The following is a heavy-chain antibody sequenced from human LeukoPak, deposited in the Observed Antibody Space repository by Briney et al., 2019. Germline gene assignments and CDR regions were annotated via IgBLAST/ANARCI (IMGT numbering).Heavy chain of an antibody. D-gene: IGHD5-24*01. J-gene: IGHJ4*02. CDR3: ARSRDGYNFYYFDY. CDR2: ISSSGSTI. CDR1: GFTFSDYY. Sequence: PGGSLRLSCAASGFTFSDYYMSWIRQAPGKGLEWVSYISSSGSTIYYADSVKGGFTISRDNAKNSLYLQMNSLRAEDTAVYYCARSRDGYNFYYFDYWGQGTLVTVSS. V-gene: IGHV3-11*01.